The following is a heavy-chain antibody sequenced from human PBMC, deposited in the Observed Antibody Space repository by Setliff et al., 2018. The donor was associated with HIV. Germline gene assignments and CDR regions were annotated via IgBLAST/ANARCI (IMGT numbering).Heavy chain of an antibody. Sequence: KPSETLSLTCSVSGDSIGTYYWNWIRQTPGKRLEWIGFFYYGGSTDYNPALKNRVAISVDTSRNQLSLKMSSVTAADTAVYYCARAEMATIVAFDIWGQGTMVTVSS. D-gene: IGHD5-12*01. CDR2: FYYGGST. CDR3: ARAEMATIVAFDI. CDR1: GDSIGTYY. J-gene: IGHJ3*02. V-gene: IGHV4-59*12.